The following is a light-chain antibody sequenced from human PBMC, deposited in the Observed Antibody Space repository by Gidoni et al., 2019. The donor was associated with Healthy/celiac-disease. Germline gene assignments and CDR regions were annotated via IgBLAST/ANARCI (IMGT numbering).Light chain of an antibody. CDR3: SSYTSSSTWV. CDR1: SSDVGGYNY. CDR2: DVS. J-gene: IGLJ3*02. Sequence: QSALTQPASVYGSPGQSITISCTGTSSDVGGYNYVSWYQQHPGKAPKLMLYDVSNRPSGVSNRFSGSKSGNTASLTISGLQAEDEADYYCSSYTSSSTWVFGGGTKLTVL. V-gene: IGLV2-14*03.